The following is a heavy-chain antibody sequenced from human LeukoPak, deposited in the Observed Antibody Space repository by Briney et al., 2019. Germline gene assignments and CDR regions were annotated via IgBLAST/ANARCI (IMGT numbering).Heavy chain of an antibody. CDR2: IKQDGSEK. CDR1: GFTFSSYW. D-gene: IGHD3-3*01. Sequence: GGSLRLSCAASGFTFSSYWMSWVRQAPGKGLEWVANIKQDGSEKYYVDSVKGRFTISRDNAKNSLYLQMNSLRAEDTAVYYCARDQSITIFGVVIIGAFDIWGQGTMVTVSS. CDR3: ARDQSITIFGVVIIGAFDI. J-gene: IGHJ3*02. V-gene: IGHV3-7*01.